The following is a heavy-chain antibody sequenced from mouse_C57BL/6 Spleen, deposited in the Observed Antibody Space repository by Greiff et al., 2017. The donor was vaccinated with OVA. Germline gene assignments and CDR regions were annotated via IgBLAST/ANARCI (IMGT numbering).Heavy chain of an antibody. J-gene: IGHJ2*01. CDR1: GFTIKDDY. V-gene: IGHV14-4*01. D-gene: IGHD4-1*01. CDR3: TTLTGTPFFDY. Sequence: VQLQQSGAELVRPGASVKLSCTASGFTIKDDYMHWVKQRPEQGLEWIGWIDPENGDTEYASKFQGKATITADTSSNTAYLQLSSLTSEDTAVYYCTTLTGTPFFDYWGQGTTLTVSS. CDR2: IDPENGDT.